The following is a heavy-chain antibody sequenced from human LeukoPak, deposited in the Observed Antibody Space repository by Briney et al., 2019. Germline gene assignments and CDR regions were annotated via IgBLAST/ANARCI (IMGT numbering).Heavy chain of an antibody. CDR2: ISAGGGST. J-gene: IGHJ4*02. CDR3: AKDSRRDGYH. Sequence: GGSLRLSCAASGFSVSSYGTSWVRQAPGKGLEWVSGISAGGGSTYYADSVKGRFTISRDNSKNTLYLQINSLRAEDTAVYYCAKDSRRDGYHWGQGTLVIVSS. V-gene: IGHV3-23*01. D-gene: IGHD5-24*01. CDR1: GFSVSSYG.